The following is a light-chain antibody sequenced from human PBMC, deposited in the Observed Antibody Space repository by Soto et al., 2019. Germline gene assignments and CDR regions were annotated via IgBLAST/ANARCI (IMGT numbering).Light chain of an antibody. CDR1: QSVSSY. CDR2: DAS. CDR3: QQRSNWPLT. V-gene: IGKV3-11*01. Sequence: EXVXTQSXATLSLSPGERATLSCRASQSVSSYLAWYQQKPGQAPRLLIYDASNRATGIPARFSGSGSGTDFTLTISSLEPEDFAVYYCQQRSNWPLTFGGGTKVEIK. J-gene: IGKJ4*01.